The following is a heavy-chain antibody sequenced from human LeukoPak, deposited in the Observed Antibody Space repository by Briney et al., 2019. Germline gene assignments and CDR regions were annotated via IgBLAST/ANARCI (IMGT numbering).Heavy chain of an antibody. D-gene: IGHD3-10*01. Sequence: SGTLSLTCAVSGGSISISNWWSWVRQPPGKGLEWIGEIYHSGSTNYNPSLKSRVTISVDKSKNQFSLKLSSVTAADTAVYYCARDPTMVRGAADYYFDYWGQGTLVTVSS. CDR3: ARDPTMVRGAADYYFDY. CDR2: IYHSGST. CDR1: GGSISISNW. J-gene: IGHJ4*02. V-gene: IGHV4-4*02.